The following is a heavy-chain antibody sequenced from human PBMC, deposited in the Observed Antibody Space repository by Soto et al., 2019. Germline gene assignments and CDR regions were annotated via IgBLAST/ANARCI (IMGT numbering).Heavy chain of an antibody. CDR3: AQDVNWLDVDVDV. V-gene: IGHV3-23*01. CDR2: SSASGRSR. CDR1: GIEFSNYA. Sequence: EVQLLESGGGLVQPGGSLRLSCVASGIEFSNYAMSWVRQAPGKGPEWVSISSASGRSRYHADSVKVRFTISRDNSKNTLYLHMTHLRAEDTAVYYCAQDVNWLDVDVDVWGQGTPVTVSS. J-gene: IGHJ4*02. D-gene: IGHD6-19*01.